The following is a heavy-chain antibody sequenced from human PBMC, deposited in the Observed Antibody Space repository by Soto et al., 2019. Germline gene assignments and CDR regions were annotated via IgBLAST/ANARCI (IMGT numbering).Heavy chain of an antibody. J-gene: IGHJ6*01. CDR1: GVTFNRYA. CDR2: ISYDGSNK. CDR3: ARDHQYQLPSDV. D-gene: IGHD2-2*01. V-gene: IGHV3-30*04. Sequence: QAQLVESGGGMVQPGRSLRLSCVASGVTFNRYAIHWVRQAPGKGLEWVAVISYDGSNKYYADSVKGRFTISRDNSNNTLYLQMNTLKAEDSAVYYCARDHQYQLPSDVW.